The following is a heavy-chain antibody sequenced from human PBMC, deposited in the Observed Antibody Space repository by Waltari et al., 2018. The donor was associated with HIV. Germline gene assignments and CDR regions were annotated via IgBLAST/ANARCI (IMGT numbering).Heavy chain of an antibody. V-gene: IGHV1-24*01. CDR1: ELS. CDR3: ATGTSMIGRYDY. CDR2: FDPEDGET. D-gene: IGHD3-22*01. J-gene: IGHJ4*02. Sequence: ELSMHWVRQAPGKGLEWMGGFDPEDGETIYAQKFQGRVTMTEDTSTDTAYMELSSLRSEDTAVYYCATGTSMIGRYDYWGQGTLVTVS.